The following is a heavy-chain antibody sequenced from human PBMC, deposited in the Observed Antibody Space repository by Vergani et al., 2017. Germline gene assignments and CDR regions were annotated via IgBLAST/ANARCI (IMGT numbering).Heavy chain of an antibody. D-gene: IGHD2-8*01. CDR2: IIPIFGTA. J-gene: IGHJ6*03. CDR3: ARDLGYCTNGVCLYYMDV. Sequence: QVQLVQSGAEVKKPGSSVKVSCKASGGTFSSYAISWVRQAPGQGLEWMGRIIPIFGTANYAQKFQGRVTITADESTSSAYMELSSLRSEDTAVYYGARDLGYCTNGVCLYYMDVWGKGTTVTVSS. CDR1: GGTFSSYA. V-gene: IGHV1-69*15.